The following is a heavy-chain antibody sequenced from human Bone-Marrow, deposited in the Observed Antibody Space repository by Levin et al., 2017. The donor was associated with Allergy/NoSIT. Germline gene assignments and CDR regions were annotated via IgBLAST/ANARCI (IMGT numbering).Heavy chain of an antibody. Sequence: ASVKVSCKVSGYTFTDLYIHWVQQAPGRGLEWMGLLDPEDGATVYSEKFQGRVTITADTSTDTSYMELSSLTSEDTAVYYCVADRVTNFGVIIPCDYWGQGTLVTVSS. V-gene: IGHV1-69-2*01. CDR3: VADRVTNFGVIIPCDY. CDR1: GYTFTDLY. J-gene: IGHJ4*02. D-gene: IGHD3-3*01. CDR2: LDPEDGAT.